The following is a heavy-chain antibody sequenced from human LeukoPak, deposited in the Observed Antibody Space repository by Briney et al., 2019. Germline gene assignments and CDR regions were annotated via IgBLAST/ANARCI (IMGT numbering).Heavy chain of an antibody. V-gene: IGHV4-38-2*02. CDR2: IYQSGST. Sequence: SETLSLTCSVSGYSIRSGYHWAWFRQAPGKGLEWMGSIYQSGSTYDNLSLKSRVTLSVDTSRNQFSLKLSSVTAADTAVYYCASGGASFDYWGQGTLVTVSS. CDR1: GYSIRSGYH. D-gene: IGHD3-16*01. J-gene: IGHJ4*02. CDR3: ASGGASFDY.